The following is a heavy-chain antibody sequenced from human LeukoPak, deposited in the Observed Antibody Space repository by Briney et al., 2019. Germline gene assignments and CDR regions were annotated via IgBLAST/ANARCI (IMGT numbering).Heavy chain of an antibody. V-gene: IGHV1-46*01. CDR1: GYTFTSYD. J-gene: IGHJ4*02. CDR2: INPSGGST. D-gene: IGHD6-19*01. CDR3: ARGGEQWPRLGY. Sequence: ASVKVSCKASGYTFTSYDINWVRQATGQGLEWMGIINPSGGSTSYAQKFQGRVTMTRDTSTSTVYMELRSLRSDDTAVYYCARGGEQWPRLGYWGQGTLVTVSS.